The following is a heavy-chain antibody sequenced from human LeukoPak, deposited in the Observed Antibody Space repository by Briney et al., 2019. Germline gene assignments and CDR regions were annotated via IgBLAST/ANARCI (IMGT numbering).Heavy chain of an antibody. V-gene: IGHV3-23*01. Sequence: GGSLRLSCAASGFTFSSYVMSWVRLAPGKGLEWVSVVSGSGDSTYYADSVKGRFTISRDNSKNTLYLQMNSLRAEDTAVYYCAKRRTGATAPFDFWGQGTLVTVSS. CDR3: AKRRTGATAPFDF. CDR2: VSGSGDST. CDR1: GFTFSSYV. J-gene: IGHJ4*02. D-gene: IGHD1-7*01.